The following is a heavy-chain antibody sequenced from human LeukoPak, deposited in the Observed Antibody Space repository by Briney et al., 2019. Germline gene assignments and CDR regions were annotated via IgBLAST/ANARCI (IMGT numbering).Heavy chain of an antibody. CDR2: IIPIFGTA. V-gene: IGHV1-69*13. D-gene: IGHD3-22*01. Sequence: SVKVSSKASGGTFSSYAISWVRQAPGQGLEWMGGIIPIFGTANYAQKFQGRVTITADESTSTAYMELSSLRSEDTAVYYCARLYYYDSSGQTLFDYWGQGTLVTVSS. CDR3: ARLYYYDSSGQTLFDY. CDR1: GGTFSSYA. J-gene: IGHJ4*02.